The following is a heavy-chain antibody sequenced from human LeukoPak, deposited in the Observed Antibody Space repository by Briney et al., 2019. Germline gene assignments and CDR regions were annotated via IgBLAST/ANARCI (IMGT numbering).Heavy chain of an antibody. CDR1: GGSITNYY. J-gene: IGHJ4*02. CDR2: IYTSGST. D-gene: IGHD3-22*01. V-gene: IGHV4-4*07. Sequence: SETLSLTCTVSGGSITNYYWSWIRQSAGKGLEWIGRIYTSGSTNYNPSLKSRVTMSVDTSKNQFSLKLSSVTAADTAVYYCAGCDSRYYFDYWGQGTLVTVSS. CDR3: AGCDSRYYFDY.